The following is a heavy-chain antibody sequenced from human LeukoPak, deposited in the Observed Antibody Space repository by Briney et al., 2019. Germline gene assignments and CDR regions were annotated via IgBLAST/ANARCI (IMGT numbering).Heavy chain of an antibody. Sequence: SETPSLTCTVSGGSISSYYWSWIRQPPGKGLEWIGYIYYSGSTNYNPSLKSRVTISVDTSKNQFSLKLSSVTAADTAVYYCARADYYDSSCFDYWGQGTLVTVSS. J-gene: IGHJ4*02. CDR1: GGSISSYY. D-gene: IGHD3-22*01. V-gene: IGHV4-59*01. CDR3: ARADYYDSSCFDY. CDR2: IYYSGST.